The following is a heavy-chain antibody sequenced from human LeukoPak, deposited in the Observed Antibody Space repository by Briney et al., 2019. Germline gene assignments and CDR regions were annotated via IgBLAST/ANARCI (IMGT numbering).Heavy chain of an antibody. J-gene: IGHJ6*02. CDR3: ARGPGDYKQETYYYYYGMDV. V-gene: IGHV4-59*01. CDR2: IYYSGST. Sequence: SETLSLTCTVSGGSINNYYWSWIRQPPGKGLEWIGYIYYSGSTNYNLSLKSRVTISVHTSKNQFSLKLSSVTAADTAVYYCARGPGDYKQETYYYYYGMDVWGQGTTVTVSS. D-gene: IGHD4-17*01. CDR1: GGSINNYY.